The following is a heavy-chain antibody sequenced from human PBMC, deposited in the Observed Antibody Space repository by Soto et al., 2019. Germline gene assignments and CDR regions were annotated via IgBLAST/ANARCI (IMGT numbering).Heavy chain of an antibody. CDR3: ARDHPRYGDYRVDYYYYYMDV. CDR2: IIPILGIA. J-gene: IGHJ6*03. V-gene: IGHV1-69*04. CDR1: GGTFSSYT. Sequence: GASVKVSCKASGGTFSSYTISWVRQAPGQGLEWMGRIIPILGIANYAQKFQGRVTITADKSTSTAYMELSSLRSEDTAVYYCARDHPRYGDYRVDYYYYYMDVWGKGTTVTVSS. D-gene: IGHD4-17*01.